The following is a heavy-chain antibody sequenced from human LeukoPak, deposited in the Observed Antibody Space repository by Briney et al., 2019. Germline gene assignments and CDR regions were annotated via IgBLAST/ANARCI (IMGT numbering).Heavy chain of an antibody. V-gene: IGHV3-30*02. D-gene: IGHD3-9*01. CDR1: GFTFSSYG. Sequence: GGSLRLSCAASGFTFSSYGMHWVRQAPGKGLEWVAFIRYDGSNKYYADSVKGRFTISRDNSKNTLYLQMNSLKTEDTAVYYCTTVQGYDILTGPDYWGQGTLVTVSS. CDR3: TTVQGYDILTGPDY. J-gene: IGHJ4*02. CDR2: IRYDGSNK.